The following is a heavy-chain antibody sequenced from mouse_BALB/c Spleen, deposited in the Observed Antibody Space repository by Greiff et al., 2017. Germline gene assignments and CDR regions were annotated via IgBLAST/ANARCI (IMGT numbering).Heavy chain of an antibody. D-gene: IGHD1-1*02. CDR2: ISSGGST. CDR3: ARGGLYGYAMDY. V-gene: IGHV5-6-5*01. CDR1: GFTFSSYA. Sequence: EVHLVESGGGLVKPGGSLKLSCAASGFTFSSYAMSWVRQTPEKRLEWVASISSGGSTYYPDSVKGRFTISRDNARNILYLQMSSLRSEDTAMYYCARGGLYGYAMDYWGQGTSVTVSS. J-gene: IGHJ4*01.